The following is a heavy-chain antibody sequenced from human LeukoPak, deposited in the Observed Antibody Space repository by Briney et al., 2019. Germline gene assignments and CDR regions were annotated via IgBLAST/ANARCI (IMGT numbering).Heavy chain of an antibody. CDR1: GYTFTGYY. D-gene: IGHD3-10*01. J-gene: IGHJ4*02. Sequence: ALVKVSCKASGYTFTGYYMHWVRQAPGQGLEWMGWINPNSGGTNYAQKFQGRVTMTRDTSISTAYMELSRLRSDDTAVYYCASGSSAALHDYYGSGSYYNLGYWGQGTLVTVSS. CDR2: INPNSGGT. CDR3: ASGSSAALHDYYGSGSYYNLGY. V-gene: IGHV1-2*02.